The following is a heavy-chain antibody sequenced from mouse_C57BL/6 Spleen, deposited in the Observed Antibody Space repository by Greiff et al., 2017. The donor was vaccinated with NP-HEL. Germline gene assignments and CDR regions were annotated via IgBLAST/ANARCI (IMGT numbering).Heavy chain of an antibody. D-gene: IGHD4-1*01. CDR2: ISSGGSYT. CDR3: ARGGTGYWYFDV. J-gene: IGHJ1*03. Sequence: EVHLVESGGDLVKPGGSLKLSCAASGFTFSSYGMSWVRQTPDKRLEWVATISSGGSYTYYPDSVKGRFTISRDNAKNTLYLQMSSLKSEDTAMYYCARGGTGYWYFDVWGTGTTVTVSS. V-gene: IGHV5-6*01. CDR1: GFTFSSYG.